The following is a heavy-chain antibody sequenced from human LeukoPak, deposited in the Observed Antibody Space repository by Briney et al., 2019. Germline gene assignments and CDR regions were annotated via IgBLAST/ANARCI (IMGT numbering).Heavy chain of an antibody. CDR1: GYTFTGYY. CDR2: INPNSGGT. V-gene: IGHV1-2*02. J-gene: IGHJ3*02. Sequence: ASVKVSCKASGYTFTGYYMHWVRQAPGQGLEWMGWINPNSGGTNYAQKFQGRVTMTRDTSISTAYMELSRLRSDDTAAYYCARNGTIFGVVIGPDAFDIWGQGTMVTVSS. D-gene: IGHD3-3*01. CDR3: ARNGTIFGVVIGPDAFDI.